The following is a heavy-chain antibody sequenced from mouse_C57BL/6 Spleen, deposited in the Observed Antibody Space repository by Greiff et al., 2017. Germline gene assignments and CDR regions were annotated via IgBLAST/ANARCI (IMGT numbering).Heavy chain of an antibody. J-gene: IGHJ2*01. CDR3: TRYYGSSYSIDFDY. Sequence: VQLQQSGTVLARPGASVKMSCKTSGYTFTSYWMHWVKQRPGQGLEWIGAIYPGNSDTSYNQKFKGKAKLTAVTSASTAYMELSSLTNEDSAVYYCTRYYGSSYSIDFDYWGQGTTLTVSS. CDR1: GYTFTSYW. CDR2: IYPGNSDT. V-gene: IGHV1-5*01. D-gene: IGHD1-1*01.